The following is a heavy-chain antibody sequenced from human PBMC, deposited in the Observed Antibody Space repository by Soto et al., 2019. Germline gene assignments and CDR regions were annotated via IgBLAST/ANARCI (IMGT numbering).Heavy chain of an antibody. CDR3: ARSVGTGTTVGTFDY. CDR2: INAGNGNT. V-gene: IGHV1-3*01. CDR1: GYTFTSYA. J-gene: IGHJ4*02. Sequence: ASVKVSCKASGYTFTSYAMHWVRQAPGQRLEWMGWINAGNGNTKYSQKFQGRATITRDTSASTAYMELSSLRSEDTAVYYCARSVGTGTTVGTFDYWGQRTLVTVSS. D-gene: IGHD1-7*01.